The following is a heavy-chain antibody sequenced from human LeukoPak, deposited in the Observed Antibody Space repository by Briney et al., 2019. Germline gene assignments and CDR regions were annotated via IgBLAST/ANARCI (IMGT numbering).Heavy chain of an antibody. CDR3: AKKGIVVVPYYYGMDV. V-gene: IGHV3-23*01. Sequence: GGSLRLSCAASGFTFSSYAMSWVRQAPGRGLEWVSAISGSGGSTYYADSVKGRFTISRDNSKNTLYLQMNSLRAEDTAVYYCAKKGIVVVPYYYGMDVWGQGTTVTVSS. CDR2: ISGSGGST. J-gene: IGHJ6*02. D-gene: IGHD2-2*01. CDR1: GFTFSSYA.